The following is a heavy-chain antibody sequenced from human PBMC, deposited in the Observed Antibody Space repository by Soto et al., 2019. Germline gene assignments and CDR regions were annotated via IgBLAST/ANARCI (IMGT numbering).Heavy chain of an antibody. Sequence: RGSLRLSCAASGFTFSSYGMHWVRQAPGKGLEWVAVIWYDGSNKYYADSVKGRFTISRDNSKNTLYLQMNSLRAEDTAVYYCAREDIVVVPTAIPLGYYYGVDVWGQGTTVTVSS. V-gene: IGHV3-33*01. CDR2: IWYDGSNK. D-gene: IGHD2-2*02. J-gene: IGHJ6*02. CDR3: AREDIVVVPTAIPLGYYYGVDV. CDR1: GFTFSSYG.